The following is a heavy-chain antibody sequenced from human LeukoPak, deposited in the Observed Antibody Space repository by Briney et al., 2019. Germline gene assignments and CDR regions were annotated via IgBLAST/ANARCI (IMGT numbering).Heavy chain of an antibody. CDR2: IIPSDGST. CDR3: AREESGGYFDY. D-gene: IGHD2-8*02. Sequence: EASVKVSCKASGYTFSSSGISWVRQAPGQGLEWMGIIIPSDGSTSYAQKFQGRVAMTRDTSTTTVYMELSSLRSEDTAVYYCAREESGGYFDYWGQGTLVTVSS. J-gene: IGHJ4*02. V-gene: IGHV1-46*01. CDR1: GYTFSSSG.